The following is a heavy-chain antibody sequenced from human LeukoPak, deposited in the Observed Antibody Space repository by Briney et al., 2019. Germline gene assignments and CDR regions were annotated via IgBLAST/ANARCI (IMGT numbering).Heavy chain of an antibody. D-gene: IGHD6-6*01. Sequence: GRSLRLSCAASGFTFTTYSMNWVRQAPGKGLEWVSYITTTSSIIYYADSVKGRFTISRDNAKNSLYLQMNSLRAEDTAVYYCTRDYSSSSGRAFDIWGQGTMVTVSS. J-gene: IGHJ3*02. CDR2: ITTTSSII. CDR1: GFTFTTYS. CDR3: TRDYSSSSGRAFDI. V-gene: IGHV3-48*01.